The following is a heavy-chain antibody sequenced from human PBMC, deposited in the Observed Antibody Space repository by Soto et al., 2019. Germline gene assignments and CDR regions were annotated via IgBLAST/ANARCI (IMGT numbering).Heavy chain of an antibody. CDR3: ARDRFPDTTVVTPLTFDY. CDR1: GFTFSSYA. Sequence: PGGSLRLSCAASGFTFSSYAMHWVRQAPGKGLEWVAVISYDGSNKYYADSVKGRFTISRDNSKNTLYLQMNSLRAEDTAVYYCARDRFPDTTVVTPLTFDYWGQGTLVTVSS. D-gene: IGHD4-17*01. J-gene: IGHJ4*02. CDR2: ISYDGSNK. V-gene: IGHV3-30-3*01.